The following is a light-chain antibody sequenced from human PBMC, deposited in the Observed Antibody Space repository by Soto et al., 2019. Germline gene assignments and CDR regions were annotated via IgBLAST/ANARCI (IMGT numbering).Light chain of an antibody. CDR1: SSDVGGYNY. CDR3: SSFTTSSPV. CDR2: DVS. V-gene: IGLV2-14*03. J-gene: IGLJ2*01. Sequence: QSVLTQPASVSGSPGQSITISCTGTSSDVGGYNYVSWYQQHPGKAPQLMIYDVSNRPSGFSNRFSGSKSGNTASLTISGLQAEEEADYYCSSFTTSSPVFGGGTKVTVL.